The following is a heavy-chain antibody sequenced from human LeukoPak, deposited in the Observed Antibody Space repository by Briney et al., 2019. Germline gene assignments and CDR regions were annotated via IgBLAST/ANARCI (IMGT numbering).Heavy chain of an antibody. CDR1: GGTFSSYA. J-gene: IGHJ4*02. Sequence: ASVKVSCKASGGTFSSYAISCVRQAPGQGLEWMGKIIPIFGIANYAQKFQGRVTITADKSTSTAYMELSSLRSEDTAVYYCARAHYYDSSGYYSSPFDYWGQGTLVTVSS. CDR3: ARAHYYDSSGYYSSPFDY. V-gene: IGHV1-69*04. D-gene: IGHD3-22*01. CDR2: IIPIFGIA.